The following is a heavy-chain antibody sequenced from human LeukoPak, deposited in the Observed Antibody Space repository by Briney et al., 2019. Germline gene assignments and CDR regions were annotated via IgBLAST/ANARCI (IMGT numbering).Heavy chain of an antibody. CDR2: INTNTGNA. Sequence: GASVKVSCKASGYTFTSYAMSWVRQAPGQGLEWMGWINTNTGNATYAQGFTGRFVFSLDTSVTTAYLQISSLQTEDTAIYYCARDPRVWQPSPHWFDPWGQGTLVTVSS. D-gene: IGHD2-2*01. J-gene: IGHJ5*02. V-gene: IGHV7-4-1*02. CDR3: ARDPRVWQPSPHWFDP. CDR1: GYTFTSYA.